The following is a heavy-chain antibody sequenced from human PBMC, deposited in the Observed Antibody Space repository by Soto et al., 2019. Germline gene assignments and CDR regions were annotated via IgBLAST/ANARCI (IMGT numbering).Heavy chain of an antibody. D-gene: IGHD3-10*01. CDR1: GGSISSYY. CDR3: ASIDYYGSGSYTKFDP. J-gene: IGHJ5*02. CDR2: IYYSGST. V-gene: IGHV4-59*08. Sequence: SETLSLTCTVSGGSISSYYWSWIRQPPGKGLEWIGYIYYSGSTNYNPSLKSRVTISVDTSKNQFSLKLSSVTAADTAVYYCASIDYYGSGSYTKFDPWGQGTLVTVSS.